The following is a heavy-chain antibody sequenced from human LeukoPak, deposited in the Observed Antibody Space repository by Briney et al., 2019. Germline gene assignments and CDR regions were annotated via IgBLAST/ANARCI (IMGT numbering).Heavy chain of an antibody. CDR1: GYSFTSYW. D-gene: IGHD2-2*01. Sequence: GESLKISCKGSGYSFTSYWIGWVGQMPGKGLEWMGIIYPGDSDTRYSPSFQGQVTISADKSISTAYLQWSSLKASDTAMYYCARHGGYCSSTSCYGGFVDYWGQGTLVTVSS. CDR2: IYPGDSDT. V-gene: IGHV5-51*01. J-gene: IGHJ4*02. CDR3: ARHGGYCSSTSCYGGFVDY.